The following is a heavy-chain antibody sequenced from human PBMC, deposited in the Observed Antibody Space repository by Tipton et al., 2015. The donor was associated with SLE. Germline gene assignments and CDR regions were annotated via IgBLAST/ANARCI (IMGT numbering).Heavy chain of an antibody. D-gene: IGHD3-3*01. CDR1: GGSIISYY. CDR3: ARDARFADAFDI. Sequence: TLSLTCTVSGGSIISYYWSWIRQSPGKGLEWIGYIYYGGSADYNPSLKSRVTISLDTSKSQFSLKVTSVTAADTAVYYCARDARFADAFDIWGQGTMVTVSS. J-gene: IGHJ3*02. V-gene: IGHV4-59*01. CDR2: IYYGGSA.